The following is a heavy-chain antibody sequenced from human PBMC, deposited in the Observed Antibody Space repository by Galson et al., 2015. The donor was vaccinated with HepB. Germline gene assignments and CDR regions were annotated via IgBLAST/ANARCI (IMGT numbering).Heavy chain of an antibody. J-gene: IGHJ4*02. CDR3: AKDAMKSSYYFDH. CDR2: MWSDGINK. Sequence: SLRLSCAASGFSVSNYGMHWVRQAPGKGLEWVAVMWSDGINKYYGDSVKGRFTISRDKSKNTLFLQMNSLRVEDTAVYYCAKDAMKSSYYFDHWSQGTLVTVSS. CDR1: GFSVSNYG. V-gene: IGHV3-33*03. D-gene: IGHD6-6*01.